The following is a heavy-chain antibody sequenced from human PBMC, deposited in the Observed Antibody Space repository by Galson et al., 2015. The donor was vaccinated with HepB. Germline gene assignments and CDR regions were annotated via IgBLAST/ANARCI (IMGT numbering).Heavy chain of an antibody. V-gene: IGHV3-33*06. J-gene: IGHJ3*02. CDR1: GFTFNNYA. Sequence: SLRLSCAASGFTFNNYAMHWVRQAPGKGLEWVALIWYDGSNKYYADSVKGRFTTSRDNSKNTLYLQMDSLRADDTAVYFCAKTSGMAVAGNDAFDIPGQGTMVTVSS. D-gene: IGHD6-19*01. CDR3: AKTSGMAVAGNDAFDI. CDR2: IWYDGSNK.